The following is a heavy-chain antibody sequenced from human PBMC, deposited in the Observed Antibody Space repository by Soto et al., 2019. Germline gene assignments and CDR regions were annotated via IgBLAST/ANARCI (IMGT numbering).Heavy chain of an antibody. D-gene: IGHD3-3*01. CDR2: IYYSGST. V-gene: IGHV4-39*01. Sequence: SETLSLTCTVSGGSISSSSYYWGWILHPPGKGLEWIGSIYYSGSTYYNPSLKSRVTISVDTSKNQFSLKLSSVTAADTAVYYCARHPDFWSGYYPFDYWGQGTLVTVSS. CDR3: ARHPDFWSGYYPFDY. CDR1: GGSISSSSYY. J-gene: IGHJ4*02.